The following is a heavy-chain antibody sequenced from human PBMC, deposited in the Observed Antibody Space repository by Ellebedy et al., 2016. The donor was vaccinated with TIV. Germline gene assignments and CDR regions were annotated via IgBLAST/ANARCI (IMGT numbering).Heavy chain of an antibody. CDR2: ISGSGGST. Sequence: GESLKISXAASGFTFSSYAMSWVRQAPGKGLEWVSAISGSGGSTYYADSVKGRFTISRDNSKNTLYLQMNSLRAEDTAVYYCARALKGLRPMGGYFDLWGRGTLVTVSS. CDR1: GFTFSSYA. CDR3: ARALKGLRPMGGYFDL. D-gene: IGHD5/OR15-5a*01. J-gene: IGHJ2*01. V-gene: IGHV3-23*01.